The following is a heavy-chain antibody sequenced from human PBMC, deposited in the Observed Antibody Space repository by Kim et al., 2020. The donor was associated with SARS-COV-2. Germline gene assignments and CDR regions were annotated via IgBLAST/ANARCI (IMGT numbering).Heavy chain of an antibody. D-gene: IGHD2-2*03. CDR1: GGYLTGSY. CDR3: AKDGSSSDFFAS. J-gene: IGHJ5*01. V-gene: IGHV4-34*01. CDR2: IDHIGTT. Sequence: SETLSLTCAVHGGYLTGSYMSWVRQAPGQGLEWIGEIDHIGTTNSNPSLKSRLTISVDTSKNELSLRLNSVTAADTAVYYCAKDGSSSDFFASWGQGSL.